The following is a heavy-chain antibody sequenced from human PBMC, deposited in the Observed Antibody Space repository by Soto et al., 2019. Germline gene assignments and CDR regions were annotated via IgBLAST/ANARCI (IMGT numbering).Heavy chain of an antibody. V-gene: IGHV3-21*01. CDR3: ARGPPPRGYCSSTSCYRG. Sequence: EVQLVESGGGLVKPGGSLRLSCAASGFTFSSYSMNWVRQAPGKGLEWVSSISSSSSYIYYADSVKGRFTISRDNAKNSLYLQMNSLRAEDTAVYYCARGPPPRGYCSSTSCYRGWGQGTLVTVSS. CDR2: ISSSSSYI. CDR1: GFTFSSYS. D-gene: IGHD2-2*01. J-gene: IGHJ4*02.